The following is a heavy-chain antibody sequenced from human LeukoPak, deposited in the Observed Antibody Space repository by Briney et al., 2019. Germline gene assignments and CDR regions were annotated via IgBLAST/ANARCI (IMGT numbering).Heavy chain of an antibody. CDR3: ARESTVTTGFKY. Sequence: GGSLRLSCAASGFTVSSNYMSWVRQAPGKGLEWVSVIYSGGSTYYADSVKGRFTISRDNSKNTLYLQMNSLRAEDTAVYYCARESTVTTGFKYWGQGTLVTVSS. V-gene: IGHV3-53*05. CDR2: IYSGGST. J-gene: IGHJ4*02. D-gene: IGHD4-17*01. CDR1: GFTVSSNY.